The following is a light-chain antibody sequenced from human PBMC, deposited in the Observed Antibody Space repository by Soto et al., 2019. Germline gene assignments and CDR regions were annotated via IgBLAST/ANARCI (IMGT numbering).Light chain of an antibody. CDR3: QHRSNWLS. Sequence: EIVMTQSPATLSGSPGERATLSCRASPSVSSYLAWYQQKPGQAPSLLIYDASNRATGIPARFSGSGSGTDFTLTIRSLEPEDFAVDYCQHRSNWLSFGQGTKVDIK. CDR1: PSVSSY. CDR2: DAS. J-gene: IGKJ1*01. V-gene: IGKV3-11*01.